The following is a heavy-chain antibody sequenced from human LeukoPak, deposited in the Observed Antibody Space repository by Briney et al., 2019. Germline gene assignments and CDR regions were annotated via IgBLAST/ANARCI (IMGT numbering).Heavy chain of an antibody. CDR1: GFPLSSYA. D-gene: IGHD1-1*01. Sequence: GGSLRLSCAVSGFPLSSYAMSWVRQAPGKGLEWVSSISSSSSYIYYADSVKGRFTISRDNAKNSLYLQMNSLRAEDTAVYYCARALFGEDWNDPRPNNVGYYYYYMDVWGKGTTVTVSS. J-gene: IGHJ6*03. V-gene: IGHV3-21*01. CDR2: ISSSSSYI. CDR3: ARALFGEDWNDPRPNNVGYYYYYMDV.